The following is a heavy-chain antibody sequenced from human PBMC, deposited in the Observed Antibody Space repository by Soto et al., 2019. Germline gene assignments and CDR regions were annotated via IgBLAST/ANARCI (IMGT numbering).Heavy chain of an antibody. CDR1: GYTFTGYY. Sequence: ASVKVSCKASGYTFTGYYMHWVRQAPGQGLEWMGWINPNSGGTNYAQKFQGWVTMTRDTSISTAYMELSRLRSDDTAVYYCARDGGAAHPNIPTNWFDPWGQGTLVTVSS. CDR2: INPNSGGT. CDR3: ARDGGAAHPNIPTNWFDP. D-gene: IGHD6-6*01. V-gene: IGHV1-2*04. J-gene: IGHJ5*02.